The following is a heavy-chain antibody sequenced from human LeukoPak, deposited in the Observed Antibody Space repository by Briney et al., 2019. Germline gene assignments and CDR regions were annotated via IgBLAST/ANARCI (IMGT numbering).Heavy chain of an antibody. D-gene: IGHD3-22*01. Sequence: GASVKVSCKASGYTFTSYYMHWVRQAPGQGLEWMGWISAYNGNTNYAQKLQGRVTMTTDTSTSTAYMELRSLRSDDTAVYYCARQLMYYYDSSGYYPFDYWGQGTLVTVSS. CDR3: ARQLMYYYDSSGYYPFDY. V-gene: IGHV1-18*04. CDR2: ISAYNGNT. CDR1: GYTFTSYY. J-gene: IGHJ4*02.